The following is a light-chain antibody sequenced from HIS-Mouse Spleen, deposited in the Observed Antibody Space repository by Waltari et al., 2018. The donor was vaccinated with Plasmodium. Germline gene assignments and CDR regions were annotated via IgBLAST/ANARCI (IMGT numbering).Light chain of an antibody. V-gene: IGKV3-15*01. J-gene: IGKJ3*01. CDR1: QCVSSA. CDR3: QQYNNWSFT. Sequence: EIVMTQSPATPSVSPGERATLSCRASQCVSSALTWYQQKPGQAPRLLIYGASTRATCIPARFSGSGSGTEFTLTISSLQSEDFAVYYCQQYNNWSFTFGPGTKVDIK. CDR2: GAS.